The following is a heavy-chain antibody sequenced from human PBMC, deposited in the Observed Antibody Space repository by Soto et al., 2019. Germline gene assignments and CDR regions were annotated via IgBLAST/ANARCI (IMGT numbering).Heavy chain of an antibody. CDR2: IYSSGST. CDR3: ARDHPHSYGIYYFDY. J-gene: IGHJ4*02. V-gene: IGHV4-59*01. D-gene: IGHD5-18*01. CDR1: GGSITNYY. Sequence: WETLSLTCTVSGGSITNYYWSWIRQPPGKGLEWIGYIYSSGSTNYNPSLKSRVTISADTSKNQVSLKLTSVTAADTAVYYCARDHPHSYGIYYFDYWGQGTLVTVSS.